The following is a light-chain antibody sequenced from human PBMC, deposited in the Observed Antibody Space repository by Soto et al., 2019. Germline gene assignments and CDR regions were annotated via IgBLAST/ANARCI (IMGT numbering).Light chain of an antibody. CDR1: QSISAW. V-gene: IGKV1-5*03. J-gene: IGKJ1*01. CDR2: KAS. CDR3: QQYNDYSWT. Sequence: DIQLTQSPSTLSASVGDSASINCRASQSISAWLAWYQQQPGKAPRLLIYKASTLAIGVPSRFSGSGSGTEFTLTISRLQPDDVSIYYCQQYNDYSWTFGQGTKVDIK.